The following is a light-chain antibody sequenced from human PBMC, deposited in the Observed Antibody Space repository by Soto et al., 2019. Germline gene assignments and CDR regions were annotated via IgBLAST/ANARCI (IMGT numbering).Light chain of an antibody. CDR1: QSVSSSY. V-gene: IGKV3-20*01. Sequence: EIVLTQSPGTLSLSPGERATLSCRASQSVSSSYLAWYQQKPGQAPRLLIYGASSRATGIPDRFSGSGSGTAVTVTSSRLEPEDCAGYYCQKYGSSPETFGQGTKVAIK. CDR2: GAS. CDR3: QKYGSSPET. J-gene: IGKJ1*01.